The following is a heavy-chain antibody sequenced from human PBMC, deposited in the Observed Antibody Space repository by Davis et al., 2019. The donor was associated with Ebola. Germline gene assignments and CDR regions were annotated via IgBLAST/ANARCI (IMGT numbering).Heavy chain of an antibody. Sequence: SLNISCAASCFTSSSYAMSWVRQAPGKGVELVSSNRGSGGIRYSPNSVKGIFTISRDNSKNTLYLQMNSLRAEDTAMYYCARGRKDGSYYYVSGRYYFDSWGQGTLFTVSS. CDR3: ARGRKDGSYYYVSGRYYFDS. V-gene: IGHV3-23*01. D-gene: IGHD3-10*01. CDR2: NRGSGGIR. CDR1: CFTSSSYA. J-gene: IGHJ4*02.